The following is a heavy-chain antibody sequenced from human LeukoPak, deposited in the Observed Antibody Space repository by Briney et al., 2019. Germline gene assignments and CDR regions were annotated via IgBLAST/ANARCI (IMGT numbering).Heavy chain of an antibody. J-gene: IGHJ4*02. CDR2: IYYSGST. Sequence: SETLSLTCTVSGGSNSSGGYYWSWILQHPGKGLEWIGYIYYSGSTYYNPSLKSRVTISVDTSKNQFSLKLSSVTAADTAVYYCARLLRLYGDYDFDYWGQGTLVTVSS. D-gene: IGHD4-17*01. V-gene: IGHV4-31*03. CDR3: ARLLRLYGDYDFDY. CDR1: GGSNSSGGYY.